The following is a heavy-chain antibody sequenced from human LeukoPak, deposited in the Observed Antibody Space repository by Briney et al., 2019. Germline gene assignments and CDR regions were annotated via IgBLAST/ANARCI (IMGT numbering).Heavy chain of an antibody. CDR3: ASQRAHGQFADY. CDR2: INNNGVIT. CDR1: GFRFSDYT. V-gene: IGHV3-64*01. Sequence: PGGSLRLSCAASGFRFSDYTMHWVRQAPGKGLEYVSSINNNGVITYYANSVKGRFTISRDNSKNTLYLQMGSLRAEDMDVYHCASQRAHGQFADYWGRGTLVTVSS. D-gene: IGHD3-10*01. J-gene: IGHJ4*02.